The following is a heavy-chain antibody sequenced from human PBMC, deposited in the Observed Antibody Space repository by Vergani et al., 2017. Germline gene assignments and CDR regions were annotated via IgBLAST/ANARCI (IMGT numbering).Heavy chain of an antibody. Sequence: QVQLLQSGAEVKKPGASVKVSCKASGYTFAGYNIHWVRQAPGQGLEMMGWINPNSGGTNYAQKFQGRVTMTRDTSINTAYMELSSLRSDDTAVYYCTRGWSGYSTSWFFDNWGQGTLVTVSS. D-gene: IGHD6-13*01. CDR3: TRGWSGYSTSWFFDN. V-gene: IGHV1-2*02. J-gene: IGHJ4*02. CDR1: GYTFAGYN. CDR2: INPNSGGT.